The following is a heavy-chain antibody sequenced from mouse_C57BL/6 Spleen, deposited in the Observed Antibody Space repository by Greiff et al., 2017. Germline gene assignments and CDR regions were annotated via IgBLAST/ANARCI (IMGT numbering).Heavy chain of an antibody. Sequence: QVQLQQPGAELVKPGASVKMSCKASGYTFTCYWITWVKQRPGQGLEWIGVIYPGSGSTNYNEKFKSKATLTVGTSAGQAYMQLSSLTSEDSAVYYCASYYGSSYVPDWGQGTTLTVSS. D-gene: IGHD1-1*01. CDR2: IYPGSGST. V-gene: IGHV1-55*01. CDR3: ASYYGSSYVPD. J-gene: IGHJ2*01. CDR1: GYTFTCYW.